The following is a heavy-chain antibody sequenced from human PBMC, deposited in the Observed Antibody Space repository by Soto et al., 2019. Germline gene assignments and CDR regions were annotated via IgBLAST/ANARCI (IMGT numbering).Heavy chain of an antibody. Sequence: QVQLEQSEIEVKKPGSSVKGPCKVSGGAISWVRQAPGQGFEWLAGIVPTYSTIKYGQKFPDRLTITADYMSLTRLRPGDTAVYYCVSSRSVPRDMYFGSWSSLDDWGQGTLV. CDR1: GGA. CDR2: IVPTYSTI. D-gene: IGHD3-10*01. J-gene: IGHJ4*02. CDR3: VSSRSVPRDMYFGSWSSLDD. V-gene: IGHV1-69*01.